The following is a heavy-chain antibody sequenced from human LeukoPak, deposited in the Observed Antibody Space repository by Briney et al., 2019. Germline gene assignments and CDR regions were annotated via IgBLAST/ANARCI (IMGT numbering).Heavy chain of an antibody. Sequence: PGGSLRLSCAASGFTFSSYSMNWVRQAPGKGLEWVSSISSSSRYIYYADSVKGRFTISRDNAKNSLNLQMNSLRAEDTAVYYCARAVYGDYGNWFDPWGQGTLVTVSS. V-gene: IGHV3-21*01. CDR1: GFTFSSYS. D-gene: IGHD4-17*01. J-gene: IGHJ5*02. CDR2: ISSSSRYI. CDR3: ARAVYGDYGNWFDP.